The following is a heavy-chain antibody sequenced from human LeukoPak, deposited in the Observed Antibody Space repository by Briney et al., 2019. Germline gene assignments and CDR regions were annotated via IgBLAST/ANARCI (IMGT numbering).Heavy chain of an antibody. CDR1: RYTFTSYE. CDR3: ARLSQTPDYYTLGGYYYLGY. V-gene: IGHV1-8*01. CDR2: MNPKIGRT. D-gene: IGHD3-10*01. J-gene: IGHJ4*02. Sequence: ASVKASCTASRYTFTSYEINWVREAAGHGLEGLGWMNPKIGRTGYAQKFQGRITMTRDTSINTAYMELTNLRSEDTAIYYCARLSQTPDYYTLGGYYYLGYWGQGTPVTVSS.